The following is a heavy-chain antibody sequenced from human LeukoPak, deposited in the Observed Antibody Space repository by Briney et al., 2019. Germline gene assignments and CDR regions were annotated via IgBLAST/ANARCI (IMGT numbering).Heavy chain of an antibody. D-gene: IGHD1-26*01. J-gene: IGHJ4*02. CDR2: ISYDGNNK. CDR3: ARSRRRELLGTYFDY. V-gene: IGHV3-30*04. Sequence: GGSLRLSCAASGFTFSSYAMHWVRQAPGKGLEWVAVISYDGNNKYYADSVKGRFTTSRDNFKNTLYLQMNSLRPEDTAVYYCARSRRRELLGTYFDYWGQGTLVTVSS. CDR1: GFTFSSYA.